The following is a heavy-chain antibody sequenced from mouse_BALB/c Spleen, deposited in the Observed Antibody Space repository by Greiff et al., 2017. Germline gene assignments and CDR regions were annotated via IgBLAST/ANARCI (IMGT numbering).Heavy chain of an antibody. V-gene: IGHV5-6-5*01. D-gene: IGHD1-1*01. CDR2: ISSGGST. CDR3: ARGGITTVVATKGFDY. J-gene: IGHJ2*01. CDR1: GFTFSSYA. Sequence: EVQRVESGGGLVKPGGSLKLSCAASGFTFSSYAMSWVRQTPEKRLEWVASISSGGSTYYPDSVKGRFTISRDNARNILYLQMSSLRSEDTAMYYCARGGITTVVATKGFDYWGQGTTLTVSS.